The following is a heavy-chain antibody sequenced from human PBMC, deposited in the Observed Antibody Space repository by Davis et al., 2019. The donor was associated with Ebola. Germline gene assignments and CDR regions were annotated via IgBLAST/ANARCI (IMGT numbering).Heavy chain of an antibody. Sequence: GESLKISCAASGFTFSSYGMHWVRQAPGKGLEWVAVLSYDGSNKYYADSVKGRFTISRDNSKNTLYLQMDSLRADDTAVYFCAKRPSSSWYDYFDYWGQGTQVTVSS. CDR3: AKRPSSSWYDYFDY. CDR2: LSYDGSNK. CDR1: GFTFSSYG. D-gene: IGHD6-13*01. J-gene: IGHJ4*02. V-gene: IGHV3-30*18.